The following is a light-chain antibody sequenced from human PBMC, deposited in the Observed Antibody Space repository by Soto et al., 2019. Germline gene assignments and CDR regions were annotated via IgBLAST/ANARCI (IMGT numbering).Light chain of an antibody. V-gene: IGKV1-8*01. CDR1: QGISSY. Sequence: TQSPSSLSASTGDRVTITCRASQGISSYLAWYQQKPRKAPKLLIYAASTLQSGVPSRFSGSGSGTDFTLTISCLQSEDFATYYCQQYYSYPRTFGQGTKVDIK. CDR2: AAS. CDR3: QQYYSYPRT. J-gene: IGKJ1*01.